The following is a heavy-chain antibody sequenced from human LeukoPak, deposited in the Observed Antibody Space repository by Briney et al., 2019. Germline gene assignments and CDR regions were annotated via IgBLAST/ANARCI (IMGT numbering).Heavy chain of an antibody. J-gene: IGHJ6*02. CDR1: GFTFSSYG. CDR2: ISYDGSNK. Sequence: GGSLRLSCAASGFTFSSYGMHWVRQAPGKGLEWLAVISYDGSNKYYADSVRGRFTISKDNSKNTLYLQMNSLRAEDTAVYYCAKASMDVWGQGTTVTVSS. CDR3: AKASMDV. V-gene: IGHV3-30*18.